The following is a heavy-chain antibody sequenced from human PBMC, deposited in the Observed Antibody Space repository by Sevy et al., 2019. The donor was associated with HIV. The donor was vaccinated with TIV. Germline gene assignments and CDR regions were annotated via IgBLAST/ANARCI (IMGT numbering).Heavy chain of an antibody. CDR2: IYSGGST. Sequence: GGSLRLSCAASGFTVSSNYMSGVRQAPWKGLEWVSVIYSGGSTYYADSVKGRFTISRDNSKNTLYLQMNSLRAEDTAVYYCARVGGGDAFDIWGQGTMVTVSS. V-gene: IGHV3-53*01. J-gene: IGHJ3*02. CDR1: GFTVSSNY. CDR3: ARVGGGDAFDI. D-gene: IGHD2-15*01.